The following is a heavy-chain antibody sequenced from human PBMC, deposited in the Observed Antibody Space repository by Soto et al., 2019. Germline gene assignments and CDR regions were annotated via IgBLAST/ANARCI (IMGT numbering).Heavy chain of an antibody. Sequence: ASVKVSCKASGYTFTSYYMHWVRQAPGQGLEWMGIINPSGGSTSYAQKFQGRVTMTRDTSTGTVYMELSSLRSEDTAVYYCASDTTVGEFPLYYYYVIDVWGQGTTVTGSS. CDR3: ASDTTVGEFPLYYYYVIDV. CDR2: INPSGGST. J-gene: IGHJ6*02. D-gene: IGHD3-16*01. CDR1: GYTFTSYY. V-gene: IGHV1-46*01.